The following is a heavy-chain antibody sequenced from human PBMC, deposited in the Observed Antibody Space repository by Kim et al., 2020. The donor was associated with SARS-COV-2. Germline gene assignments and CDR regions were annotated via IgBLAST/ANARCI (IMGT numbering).Heavy chain of an antibody. V-gene: IGHV1-2*02. CDR1: GYTFTGYY. J-gene: IGHJ4*02. CDR3: TGDHPREQWLGQFDH. Sequence: ASVKVSCKASGYTFTGYYMHCGRQAPGQGLERMGWINANSGGTNYAQEFQGRVTMTSDTSISTAYMELSRLRSDDTAVYYCTGDHPREQWLGQFDHWGQGTLVPASP. D-gene: IGHD6-19*01. CDR2: INANSGGT.